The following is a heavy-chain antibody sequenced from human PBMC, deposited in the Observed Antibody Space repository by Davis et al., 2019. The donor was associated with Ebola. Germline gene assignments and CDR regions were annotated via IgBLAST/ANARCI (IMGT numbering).Heavy chain of an antibody. CDR2: INHDGSEK. CDR1: GFTFSGYS. J-gene: IGHJ6*04. CDR3: ARDWEQYGLDV. D-gene: IGHD1-26*01. Sequence: PGGSLRLSCAASGFTFSGYSMHWVRQAPGKGLEWVANINHDGSEKDYVGSVKGRFTISRDSAKNSLYLHMNSLRTEDTAVYYCARDWEQYGLDVWGKGATVIVSS. V-gene: IGHV3-7*01.